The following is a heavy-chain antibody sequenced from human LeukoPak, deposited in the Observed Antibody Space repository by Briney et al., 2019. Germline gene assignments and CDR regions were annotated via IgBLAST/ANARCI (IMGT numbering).Heavy chain of an antibody. CDR2: IYYSGST. D-gene: IGHD2-2*01. V-gene: IGHV4-39*01. Sequence: SETLSLTCTVSGGSISSSSYYWGWIRQPPGKGLEWIGSIYYSGSTYYNPSLKSRVTISVDTSKNQFSLKLSSVTAADTAVYYCARHPLNRRTAFDYWGQGTLVTVSS. CDR3: ARHPLNRRTAFDY. CDR1: GGSISSSSYY. J-gene: IGHJ4*02.